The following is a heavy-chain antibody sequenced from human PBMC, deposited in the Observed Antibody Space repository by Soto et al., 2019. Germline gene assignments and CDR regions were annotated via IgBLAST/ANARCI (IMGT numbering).Heavy chain of an antibody. V-gene: IGHV3-30*18. CDR2: KSYDGSNK. D-gene: IGHD4-17*01. CDR3: AKDLLNVAYDYGGLYGRDF. Sequence: GGPLRLSCPASGFTFSSYCMHWVRQAPGKGLEWVAVKSYDGSNKYYADSVKGRFTISRNNSKNTLYLQMTSLRAEDTVVYYCAKDLLNVAYDYGGLYGRDFWGQGTRVTVPS. CDR1: GFTFSSYC. J-gene: IGHJ6*02.